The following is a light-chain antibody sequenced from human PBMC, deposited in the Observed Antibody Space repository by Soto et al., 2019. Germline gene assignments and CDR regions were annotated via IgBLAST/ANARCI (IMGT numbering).Light chain of an antibody. CDR3: QQYSSSPQT. Sequence: EIVLTQSPGTLSLSPGESATLSCRASQYVSVRFLAWYQQKPGQAPRLLIYGASDRATGIPDRFTGSGSGTVFTLTINRLEPEDFAVYFCQQYSSSPQTFGQGTKVEIK. CDR1: QYVSVRF. V-gene: IGKV3-20*01. CDR2: GAS. J-gene: IGKJ1*01.